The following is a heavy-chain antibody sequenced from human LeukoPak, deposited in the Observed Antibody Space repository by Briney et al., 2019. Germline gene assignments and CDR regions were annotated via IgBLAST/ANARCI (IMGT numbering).Heavy chain of an antibody. J-gene: IGHJ4*02. D-gene: IGHD5-18*01. CDR2: IYYSGST. CDR3: AKSSYSIFDY. Sequence: SETLSLTCSVSGGSISSYYWSWIRQPPGKGLEWIGYIYYSGSTNYNPSLKSRVIISVDTSKNQFSLKLSSVTAADTAVYYCAKSSYSIFDYWGQGTLVTVSS. V-gene: IGHV4-59*08. CDR1: GGSISSYY.